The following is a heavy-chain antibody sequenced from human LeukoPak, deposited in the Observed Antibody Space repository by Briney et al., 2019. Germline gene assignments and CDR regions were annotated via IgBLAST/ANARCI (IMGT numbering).Heavy chain of an antibody. J-gene: IGHJ6*03. D-gene: IGHD3-10*01. CDR3: TRDGSGSHYAAYYMDV. V-gene: IGHV3-48*03. Sequence: GGSLRLSCEASGFTFSSYEMNWVRQAPEQGLEWVSYISGSGRNKYYADSVKGRFTISRDNAKNSLYLQMNSLRVEDTAVYYCTRDGSGSHYAAYYMDVWGKGTTVTISS. CDR2: ISGSGRNK. CDR1: GFTFSSYE.